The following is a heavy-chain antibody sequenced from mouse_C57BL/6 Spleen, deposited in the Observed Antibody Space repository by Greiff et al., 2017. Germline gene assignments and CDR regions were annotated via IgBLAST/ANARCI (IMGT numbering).Heavy chain of an antibody. CDR2: ICSGGSYT. D-gene: IGHD1-1*01. V-gene: IGHV5-6*01. CDR3: ARPHYYGSSYAMDY. J-gene: IGHJ4*01. CDR1: GFTFSSYG. Sequence: EVQVVESGGDLVKPGGSLKLSCAASGFTFSSYGMPWVRQTPDKRLEWVATICSGGSYTYYPDSVKGRFTISRDNAKNTLYLRMSSLKSEDTAMYYCARPHYYGSSYAMDYWGQGTSVTVSS.